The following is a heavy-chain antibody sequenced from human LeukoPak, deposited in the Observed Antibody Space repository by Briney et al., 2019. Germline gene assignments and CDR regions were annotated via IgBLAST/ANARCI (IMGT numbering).Heavy chain of an antibody. J-gene: IGHJ6*03. D-gene: IGHD4-11*01. CDR2: ISPNSGGT. V-gene: IGHV1-2*02. Sequence: ASVKVSCKASGYTFTGYYMHWVRQAPGQGLEWMGWISPNSGGTNYAQKFQGRVTMTRDTSISTAYMELSRLRSDDTAVYYCARVTVTTGGQYYYYYYMDVWGKGTTVTVSS. CDR3: ARVTVTTGGQYYYYYYMDV. CDR1: GYTFTGYY.